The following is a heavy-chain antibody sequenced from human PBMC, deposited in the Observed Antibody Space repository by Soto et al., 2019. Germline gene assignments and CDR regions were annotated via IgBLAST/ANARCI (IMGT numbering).Heavy chain of an antibody. CDR3: AKDHFHMIEGGPPYDWFDP. J-gene: IGHJ5*02. V-gene: IGHV3-23*01. CDR1: GFTFSSYA. D-gene: IGHD3-22*01. CDR2: ISGSGGST. Sequence: GGSLRLSCAASGFTFSSYAMSWVRQAPGKGLEWVSAISGSGGSTYYADSVKGRFTISRDNSKNTLYLQMNSLRAEDTAVYHCAKDHFHMIEGGPPYDWFDPWGQGTLVTVSS.